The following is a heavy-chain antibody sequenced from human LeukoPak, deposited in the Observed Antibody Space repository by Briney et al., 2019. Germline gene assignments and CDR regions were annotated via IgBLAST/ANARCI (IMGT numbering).Heavy chain of an antibody. D-gene: IGHD3-10*01. CDR2: IYYSGST. J-gene: IGHJ5*02. V-gene: IGHV4-59*08. Sequence: KPSETLCLTCTASGGSISSYYWSWIRQAPGKGLEWIGYIYYSGSTNYNPSLKSRVTISVDTSKNQFSLKLSSVTAADTAVYYCARIWFGEYNWFDPWGQGTLVTVSS. CDR1: GGSISSYY. CDR3: ARIWFGEYNWFDP.